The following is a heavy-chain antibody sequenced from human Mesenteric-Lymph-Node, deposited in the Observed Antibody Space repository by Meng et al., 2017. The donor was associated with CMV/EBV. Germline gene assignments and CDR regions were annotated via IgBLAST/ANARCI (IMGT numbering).Heavy chain of an antibody. Sequence: LSLTCAASGFTFDDYAMHWVRQAPGKGLEWVSGISWNSGSIGYADSVKGRFTISRDNAKNSLYLQMNSLRAEDTALYYCAKDIGDGYNLRSYYFDYWGQGTLVTVSS. D-gene: IGHD5-24*01. CDR1: GFTFDDYA. CDR2: ISWNSGSI. J-gene: IGHJ4*02. V-gene: IGHV3-9*01. CDR3: AKDIGDGYNLRSYYFDY.